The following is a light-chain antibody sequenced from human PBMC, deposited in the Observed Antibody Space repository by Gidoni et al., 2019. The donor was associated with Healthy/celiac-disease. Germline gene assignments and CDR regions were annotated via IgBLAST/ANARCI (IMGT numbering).Light chain of an antibody. Sequence: QSALTQPAFVSGSPGQSITISCTGTSSDVGGYNYVSWYQQHPGKAPKLMIYEVSNRPSGVSNRFSGSRSGNTASLTISGLQAEDEADYYCSSYTSSSTLSYVFGTGTKVTVL. J-gene: IGLJ1*01. CDR3: SSYTSSSTLSYV. V-gene: IGLV2-14*01. CDR2: EVS. CDR1: SSDVGGYNY.